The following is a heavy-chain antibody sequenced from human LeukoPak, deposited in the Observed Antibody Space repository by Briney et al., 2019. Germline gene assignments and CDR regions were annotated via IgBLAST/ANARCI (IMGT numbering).Heavy chain of an antibody. CDR1: GFTFSNYW. V-gene: IGHV3-7*01. J-gene: IGHJ4*02. Sequence: GGSLRLSCAASGFTFSNYWMNWVRQAPGEGLEWVANIKQDGSETYYVDSVKGRFTISRDNAKNSLYLQMNSLRDEDTAVYYCARGGSGYSYGKTDSWGQGILVTVSS. CDR2: IKQDGSET. CDR3: ARGGSGYSYGKTDS. D-gene: IGHD5-18*01.